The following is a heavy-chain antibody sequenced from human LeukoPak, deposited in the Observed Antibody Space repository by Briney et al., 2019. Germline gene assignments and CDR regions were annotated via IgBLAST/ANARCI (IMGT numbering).Heavy chain of an antibody. CDR3: ARDVGIAVADVDY. V-gene: IGHV3-21*01. Sequence: GGSLRLSCAASGFTFSSYSMNWVRQAPGKGLEWVSSISSSSSYIYYADSVKGRFTISRDNAKNSLYLQMNSLRAEDTAVCYCARDVGIAVADVDYWGQGTLVTVSS. D-gene: IGHD6-19*01. J-gene: IGHJ4*02. CDR1: GFTFSSYS. CDR2: ISSSSSYI.